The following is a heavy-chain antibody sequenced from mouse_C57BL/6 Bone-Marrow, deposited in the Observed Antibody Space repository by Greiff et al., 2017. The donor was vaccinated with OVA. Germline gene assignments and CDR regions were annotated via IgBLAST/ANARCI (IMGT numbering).Heavy chain of an antibody. V-gene: IGHV1-5*01. Sequence: VQLQQSGTVLARPGASVKMSCKTSGYTFTSYWMHWVKQRPGQGLEWIGAIYPGNSDTSYNQKFKGKAKLTAVTSASTAYMELSSLTNEDSAVYYCTRDYYGSLYGYFDVWGTGTTVTVSS. CDR3: TRDYYGSLYGYFDV. CDR2: IYPGNSDT. D-gene: IGHD1-1*01. CDR1: GYTFTSYW. J-gene: IGHJ1*03.